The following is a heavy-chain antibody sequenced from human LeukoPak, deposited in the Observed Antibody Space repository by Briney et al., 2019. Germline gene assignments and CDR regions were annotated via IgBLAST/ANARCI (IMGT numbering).Heavy chain of an antibody. CDR3: ARDQYVWGSYRPFPFDY. J-gene: IGHJ4*02. V-gene: IGHV3-21*01. CDR2: ISSSSSYI. D-gene: IGHD3-16*02. CDR1: GFTFSSYS. Sequence: VGSLRLSCAASGFTFSSYSMNWVRQAPGKGLEWVSSISSSSSYIYYADSVKGRFTISRDNAKSSLYLQMNSLRAEDTAVYYCARDQYVWGSYRPFPFDYWGQGTLVTVSS.